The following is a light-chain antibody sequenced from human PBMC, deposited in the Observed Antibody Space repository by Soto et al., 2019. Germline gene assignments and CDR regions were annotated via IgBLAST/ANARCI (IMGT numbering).Light chain of an antibody. CDR3: LQDYNYPPT. CDR2: AAS. J-gene: IGKJ5*01. CDR1: QAIRND. Sequence: AIQMTQSPSSQSASVGDRVTITCRASQAIRNDLGWYQQKPGKAPKLLIYAASSLQSGVPSRFSGSGSGPDFTLTISSLQAEDFATYYCLQDYNYPPTFGQGTRLEIK. V-gene: IGKV1-6*02.